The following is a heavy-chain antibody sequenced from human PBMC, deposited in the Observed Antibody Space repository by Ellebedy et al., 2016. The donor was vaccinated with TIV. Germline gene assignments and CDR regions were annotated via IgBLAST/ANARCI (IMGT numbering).Heavy chain of an antibody. CDR3: TTDGGTTVTTASYWFDP. CDR2: FDPEDGET. V-gene: IGHV1-24*01. CDR1: GYTLTELS. D-gene: IGHD4-17*01. Sequence: ASVKVSXKVSGYTLTELSMHWVRQAPGKGLEWMGGFDPEDGETIYAQKFQGRVTMTEDTSTDTAYMELSSLRSEDTAVYYCTTDGGTTVTTASYWFDPWGQGTLVTVSS. J-gene: IGHJ5*02.